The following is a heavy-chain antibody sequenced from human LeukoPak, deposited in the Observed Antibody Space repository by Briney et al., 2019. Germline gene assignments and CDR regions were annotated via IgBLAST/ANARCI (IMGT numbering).Heavy chain of an antibody. CDR1: GFIFRNYA. Sequence: GGSLRLSCAASGFIFRNYAMSWVRRAPGKGLEYVSAISGVGSITYYTDSVKGRFTISRDNSKNTLYLQMNRLRAEDTAVYYCAKNARRAVAARTFDYWGQGTLVTVSS. CDR3: AKNARRAVAARTFDY. CDR2: ISGVGSIT. D-gene: IGHD6-19*01. V-gene: IGHV3-23*01. J-gene: IGHJ4*02.